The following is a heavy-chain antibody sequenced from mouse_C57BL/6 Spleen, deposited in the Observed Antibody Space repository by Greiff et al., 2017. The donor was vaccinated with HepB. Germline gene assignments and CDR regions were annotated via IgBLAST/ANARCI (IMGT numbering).Heavy chain of an antibody. CDR2: INPSTGGT. D-gene: IGHD1-1*01. Sequence: VQLQQSGPELVKPGASVKISCKASGYSFTGYYMNWVKQSPEKSLEWIGEINPSTGGTTYNQKFKAKATLTVDKSSSTAYMQLKSLTSEDSAVYYCARSGIGYYGFFDYWGQGTTLTVAS. CDR3: ARSGIGYYGFFDY. V-gene: IGHV1-42*01. CDR1: GYSFTGYY. J-gene: IGHJ2*01.